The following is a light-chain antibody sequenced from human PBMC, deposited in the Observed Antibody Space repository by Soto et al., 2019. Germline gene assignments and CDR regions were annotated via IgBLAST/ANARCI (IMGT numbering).Light chain of an antibody. CDR3: QQNYRDTPWT. Sequence: DIQMTQSPSSLSASVGERVTITCRASQSISRYVNWYQQKPGKAPTLLISAASSLERGVPSRFSGGGSGTDFTLTISSLQPEDFASYRCQQNYRDTPWTFGQGTKVEVK. CDR2: AAS. J-gene: IGKJ1*01. CDR1: QSISRY. V-gene: IGKV1-39*01.